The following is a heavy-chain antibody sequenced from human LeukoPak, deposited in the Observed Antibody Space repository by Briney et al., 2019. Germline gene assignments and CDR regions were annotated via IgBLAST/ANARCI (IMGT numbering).Heavy chain of an antibody. Sequence: PGGSLRLSCAASGFTFSSYGMHWVRQAPGKGLEWVAVISYDGSNKYYADSVKGRFTISRDNSKNTLYLQMNSLRAEDTAVYYCARGGTMVRGVTNWFDPWGQGTLVTVSS. CDR1: GFTFSSYG. V-gene: IGHV3-30*03. CDR2: ISYDGSNK. D-gene: IGHD3-10*01. CDR3: ARGGTMVRGVTNWFDP. J-gene: IGHJ5*02.